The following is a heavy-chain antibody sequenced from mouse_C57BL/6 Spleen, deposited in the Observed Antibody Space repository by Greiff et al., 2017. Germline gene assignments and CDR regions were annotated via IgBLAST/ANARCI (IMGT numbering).Heavy chain of an antibody. CDR3: ARIITTVVATRYFDV. Sequence: QVQLKQPGTELVKPGASVKLSCKASGYTFTSYWMHWVKQRPGQGLEWIGNINPSNGGTNYNEKFKSKATLTVDKSSSTAYMQLSSLTSEDSAVYYCARIITTVVATRYFDVWGTGTTVTVSS. CDR1: GYTFTSYW. J-gene: IGHJ1*03. V-gene: IGHV1-53*01. D-gene: IGHD1-1*01. CDR2: INPSNGGT.